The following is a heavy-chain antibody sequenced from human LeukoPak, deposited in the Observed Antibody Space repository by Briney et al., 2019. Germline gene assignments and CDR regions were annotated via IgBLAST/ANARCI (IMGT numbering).Heavy chain of an antibody. J-gene: IGHJ6*02. Sequence: GGCLRLSCAASAFIFSNYGMHWVRPAPGKGLEWVAVVWYDGGNKYYADSVKGRFTISRDNSKNTLYLQMNSLRAEDTAVYYCARDTRGGLLWSGYSYGMDVWGQGTTVAVSS. CDR3: ARDTRGGLLWSGYSYGMDV. CDR2: VWYDGGNK. CDR1: AFIFSNYG. V-gene: IGHV3-33*01. D-gene: IGHD3-3*01.